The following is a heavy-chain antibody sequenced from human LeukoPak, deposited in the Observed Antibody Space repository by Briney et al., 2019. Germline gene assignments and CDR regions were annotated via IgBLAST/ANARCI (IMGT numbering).Heavy chain of an antibody. J-gene: IGHJ3*02. CDR1: GFTFSDYY. Sequence: GSLRLSCAASGFTFSDYYMSWIRQAPGEGLEWVSYISSSGSTIYYADSVKGRFTISRDNAKNSLYLQMNSLRAEDTAVYYCARDRGGHRWLQPYDAFDIWGQGTMVTVSS. D-gene: IGHD5-24*01. CDR3: ARDRGGHRWLQPYDAFDI. CDR2: ISSSGSTI. V-gene: IGHV3-11*01.